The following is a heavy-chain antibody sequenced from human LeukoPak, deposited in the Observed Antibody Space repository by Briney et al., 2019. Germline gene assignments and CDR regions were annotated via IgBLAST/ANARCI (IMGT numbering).Heavy chain of an antibody. J-gene: IGHJ4*02. CDR3: AKNSSSWYSG. Sequence: PGGSPRLSCAASGLTFSSYAMSRVRQAPGKGLEWVSAISGSGGSTSYADSVKGRFTVSRDNSKNTLYLQMNSLRAEDTAVYFCAKNSSSWYSGWGQGALVTVSS. CDR2: ISGSGGST. D-gene: IGHD6-13*01. CDR1: GLTFSSYA. V-gene: IGHV3-23*01.